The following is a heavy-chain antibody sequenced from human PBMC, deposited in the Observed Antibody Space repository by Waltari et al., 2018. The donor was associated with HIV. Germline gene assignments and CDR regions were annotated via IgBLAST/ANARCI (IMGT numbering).Heavy chain of an antibody. CDR2: INSGNGDT. CDR3: AVWFGESRFDP. Sequence: QVQLVQSGVEVKPPGASVKLSCKASGYSFTTYTLHWVRQAPGQRLEWMGRINSGNGDTIYSQKFLGRVTITSDTSASTAYLELSSLRSEDTAVFYCAVWFGESRFDPWGQGTLVTVSS. J-gene: IGHJ5*02. V-gene: IGHV1-3*01. D-gene: IGHD3-10*01. CDR1: GYSFTTYT.